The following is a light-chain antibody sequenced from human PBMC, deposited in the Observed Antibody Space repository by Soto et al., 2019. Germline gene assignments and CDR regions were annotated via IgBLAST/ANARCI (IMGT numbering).Light chain of an antibody. CDR2: GAS. CDR3: QQYSTSRLT. Sequence: EIVLTQSPGTLSLSPGERATLSCRASQSVTSSYLAWYQQKPGQAARLLISGASSRATGIPVRFSGSGSETDFPLTISRLEPEDFAVYYCQQYSTSRLTFGGGTKVEIK. J-gene: IGKJ4*01. V-gene: IGKV3-20*01. CDR1: QSVTSSY.